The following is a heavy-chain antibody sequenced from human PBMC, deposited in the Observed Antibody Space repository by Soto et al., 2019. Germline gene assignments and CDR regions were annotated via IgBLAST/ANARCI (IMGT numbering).Heavy chain of an antibody. J-gene: IGHJ5*02. Sequence: QVQLQESGPGLVKPSETLSLTCTVSGGSISSYYWSWIRQPPGKGLEWIGYIYYSGSTNYNPSLKSRVTISVDTSKNQCSLKLSSVTAADTAVYYCARVSRDSSGWYWFDPWGQGTLVTVSS. V-gene: IGHV4-59*01. CDR3: ARVSRDSSGWYWFDP. CDR2: IYYSGST. D-gene: IGHD6-19*01. CDR1: GGSISSYY.